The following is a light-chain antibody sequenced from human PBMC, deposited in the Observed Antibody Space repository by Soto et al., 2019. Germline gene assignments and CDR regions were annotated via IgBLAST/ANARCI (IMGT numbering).Light chain of an antibody. J-gene: IGKJ1*01. CDR1: QSVSSSY. Sequence: EIVLTQSPGTLSLSPGERATLSCRASQSVSSSYLAWYQQKPGQAPRLLIYGASSRATGIPDTFSGSGSGTYFTLTISRLDPEGFCVYYCQQYGSSRTFGQGTKVEIK. V-gene: IGKV3-20*01. CDR3: QQYGSSRT. CDR2: GAS.